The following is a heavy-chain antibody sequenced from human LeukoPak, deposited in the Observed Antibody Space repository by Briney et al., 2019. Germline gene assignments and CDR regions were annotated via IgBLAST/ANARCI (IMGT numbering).Heavy chain of an antibody. Sequence: SETLSLTCTVSGGSISSYYWSWIRQPPGKGLEWIGYIYTSGSTNYNPSLKSRVTISVDTSKNQFSLKLSSVTAADTAVYYCARGDYYDSSGTTWDQGTLVTVSS. D-gene: IGHD3-22*01. CDR2: IYTSGST. J-gene: IGHJ5*02. CDR3: ARGDYYDSSGTT. CDR1: GGSISSYY. V-gene: IGHV4-4*09.